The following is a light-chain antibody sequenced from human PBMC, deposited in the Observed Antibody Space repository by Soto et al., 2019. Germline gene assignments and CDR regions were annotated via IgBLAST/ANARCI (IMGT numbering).Light chain of an antibody. CDR3: QSYDDNNPVI. CDR2: EDD. Sequence: NFMLTQPHSVSESPGKTVTISCTRSSGSIASDYVQWCQQRPGSAPTTVIYEDDQRPLGVPGRFSGSIDSSSNSASLTIFDLETEDEADYYCQSYDDNNPVIFGGGTKLTVL. V-gene: IGLV6-57*04. CDR1: SGSIASDY. J-gene: IGLJ2*01.